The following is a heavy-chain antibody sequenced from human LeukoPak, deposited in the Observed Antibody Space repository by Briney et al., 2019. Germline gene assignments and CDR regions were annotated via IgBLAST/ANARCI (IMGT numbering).Heavy chain of an antibody. V-gene: IGHV3-43*01. CDR3: AKESEYIPAVAGLDY. D-gene: IGHD6-19*01. CDR2: ISWDGGST. Sequence: GGSLRLSCAASGFTFYDYTMHWVRQAPGKGLEWVSLISWDGGSTYYADSVKGRFTISRDNSKNSLYLQMNSLRTEDTALYYCAKESEYIPAVAGLDYWGQGTLVTVSS. CDR1: GFTFYDYT. J-gene: IGHJ4*02.